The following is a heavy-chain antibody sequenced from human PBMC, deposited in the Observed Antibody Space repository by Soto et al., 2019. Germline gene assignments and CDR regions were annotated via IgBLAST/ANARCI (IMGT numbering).Heavy chain of an antibody. Sequence: QVQLVESGGGVVQPGRSLRLSCAASGFTFSSYGMHWVRQAPGKGLEWVAVISYDGSYKYYADSVKGRFTVSRDNSKNTLYLQMTSLIAEDTAGYYCAKWNGCFDYWCQVTLATVSS. J-gene: IGHJ4*02. CDR2: ISYDGSYK. CDR3: AKWNGCFDY. D-gene: IGHD1-1*01. CDR1: GFTFSSYG. V-gene: IGHV3-30*18.